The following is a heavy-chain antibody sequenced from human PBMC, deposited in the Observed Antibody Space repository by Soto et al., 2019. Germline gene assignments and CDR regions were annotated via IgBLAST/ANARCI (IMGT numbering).Heavy chain of an antibody. J-gene: IGHJ4*02. CDR1: GYTLTELS. CDR2: FDPEDGET. V-gene: IGHV1-24*01. CDR3: ATDLSSGYLTYFDY. Sequence: VKVSCKVSGYTLTELSMHWVRQAPGKGLEWMGGFDPEDGETIYAQKFQGRVTITEDTSTDTAYMELSSLRSEDTAVYYCATDLSSGYLTYFDYWGQGTLVTVSS. D-gene: IGHD5-12*01.